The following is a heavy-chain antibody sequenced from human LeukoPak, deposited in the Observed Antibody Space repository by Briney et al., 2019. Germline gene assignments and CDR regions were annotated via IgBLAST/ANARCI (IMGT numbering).Heavy chain of an antibody. CDR2: INPNSGGT. D-gene: IGHD2-2*01. CDR3: ARDCSSTSCYEFDY. Sequence: GASVKVSCKASGYTFTGYYMHWVRQAPGQGLEWMGWINPNSGGTNYAQKFQGRVTMTRDTSISTAYMELSRLRSDDTAVYYCARDCSSTSCYEFDYWGQGTLVTVSS. J-gene: IGHJ4*02. CDR1: GYTFTGYY. V-gene: IGHV1-2*02.